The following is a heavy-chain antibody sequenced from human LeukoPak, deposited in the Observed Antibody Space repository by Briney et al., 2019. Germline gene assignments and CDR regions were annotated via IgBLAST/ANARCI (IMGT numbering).Heavy chain of an antibody. CDR2: INSDGSST. CDR1: GFTFSSYW. V-gene: IGHV3-74*01. Sequence: GGSLRPSCAASGFTFSSYWMHWVRQAPGKGLVWVSRINSDGSSTSYADSVKGRFTISRDNSKNTLYLQMNSLRAEDTAVYYCAKVHSKSSWKPFDYWGQGTLVTVSS. J-gene: IGHJ4*02. D-gene: IGHD6-13*01. CDR3: AKVHSKSSWKPFDY.